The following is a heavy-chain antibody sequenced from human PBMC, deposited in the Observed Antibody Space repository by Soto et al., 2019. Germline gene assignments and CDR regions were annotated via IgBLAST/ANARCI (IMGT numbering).Heavy chain of an antibody. Sequence: ASGKVACEASGYSVTSYSMGWVLQAPGQGLEWMGWINPSNVNTAYSRKFQGRLTITRDTSSNTAYMELSSLISEDTAVYYCPKDRRTPCFDTWAERTLVTGSS. J-gene: IGHJ5*02. V-gene: IGHV1-3*01. CDR2: INPSNVNT. CDR3: PKDRRTPCFDT. CDR1: GYSVTSYS.